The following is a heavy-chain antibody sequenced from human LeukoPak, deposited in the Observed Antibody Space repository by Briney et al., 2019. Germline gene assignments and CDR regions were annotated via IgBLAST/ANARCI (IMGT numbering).Heavy chain of an antibody. CDR3: ARSLPYGTTWYGRSDF. CDR1: GFPFNAYW. J-gene: IGHJ4*02. Sequence: GGSLRLPCAASGFPFNAYWMTWVRQAPGKGLEWVANIRQDGDTKYYVDSVKGRFTISRDNAMNSLYLQMNSLRAEDTAIYYCARSLPYGTTWYGRSDFWGQGTLVTVSS. CDR2: IRQDGDTK. V-gene: IGHV3-7*03. D-gene: IGHD6-13*01.